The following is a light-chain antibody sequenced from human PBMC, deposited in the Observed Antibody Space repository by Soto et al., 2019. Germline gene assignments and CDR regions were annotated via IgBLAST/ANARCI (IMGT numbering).Light chain of an antibody. J-gene: IGLJ3*02. CDR3: CSYAGSYPWV. Sequence: QSALTQPRSVSGSPGQSVTISCTGTSSDVGNYNYVSWYQQHPGKAPKVMIYDVNKWPSGVPDRFSGSKSGNTAALPISGFQADDDEDYYCCSYAGSYPWVFGGGTKVTVL. CDR2: DVN. CDR1: SSDVGNYNY. V-gene: IGLV2-11*01.